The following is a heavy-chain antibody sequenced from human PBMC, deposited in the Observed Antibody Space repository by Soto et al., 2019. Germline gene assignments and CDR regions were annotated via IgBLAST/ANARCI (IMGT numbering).Heavy chain of an antibody. D-gene: IGHD5-12*01. V-gene: IGHV4-4*02. CDR3: ARMEFFGGGGYDSNNWFDP. CDR1: GGSISSSNW. CDR2: IYHSGST. Sequence: QVQLQESGPGLVKPSGTLSLTCAVSGGSISSSNWWSWVRQPPGKGLEWIGGIYHSGSTNYNPSPKSRVTISVYKSKNQFSLKLSSVTAAATAVYYCARMEFFGGGGYDSNNWFDPWGQGTLVTVSS. J-gene: IGHJ5*02.